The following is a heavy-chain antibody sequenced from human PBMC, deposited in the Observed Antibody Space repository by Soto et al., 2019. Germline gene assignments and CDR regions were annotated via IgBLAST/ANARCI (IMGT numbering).Heavy chain of an antibody. D-gene: IGHD3-10*01. CDR3: ARFRGSYGMDG. CDR2: ITPILGIA. Sequence: QVQLVQSGAEVKKPGSSVKVSCKASGGTFSSYTISWVRQAPGQGLEWMGRITPILGIANYAQKFQGRVTITADKSTSTAYMELSSLRSEDTAVYYCARFRGSYGMDGWGQGTTVTVSS. V-gene: IGHV1-69*02. CDR1: GGTFSSYT. J-gene: IGHJ6*02.